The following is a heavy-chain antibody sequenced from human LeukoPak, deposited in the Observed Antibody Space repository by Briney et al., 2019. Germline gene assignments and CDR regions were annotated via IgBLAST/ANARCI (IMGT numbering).Heavy chain of an antibody. V-gene: IGHV3-20*04. Sequence: PGGSLRLSCTASGFAFDEHGMSWVRQVPGKGLEWFSGINLRGGSTGYADPLRGRFTISRDNAKSCLYLQMDSLRAEDTALYYCARAPITGPFYFDYWGQGTLVTVSS. D-gene: IGHD1-14*01. J-gene: IGHJ4*02. CDR3: ARAPITGPFYFDY. CDR1: GFAFDEHG. CDR2: INLRGGST.